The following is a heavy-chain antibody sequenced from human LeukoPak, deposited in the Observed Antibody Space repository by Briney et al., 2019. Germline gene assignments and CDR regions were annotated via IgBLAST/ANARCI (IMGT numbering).Heavy chain of an antibody. CDR1: GGSISSYY. CDR3: ARGPTLKYFHH. Sequence: PSETLSLTCTFSGGSISSYYWTWIRQSPGQRPEWLAYVRYTGTPNYNPSLKSRLTISVDTSKNQFSLTLTSVTAADTAVYYCARGPTLKYFHHWGQGTLVSVSS. J-gene: IGHJ1*01. V-gene: IGHV4-59*08. CDR2: VRYTGTP.